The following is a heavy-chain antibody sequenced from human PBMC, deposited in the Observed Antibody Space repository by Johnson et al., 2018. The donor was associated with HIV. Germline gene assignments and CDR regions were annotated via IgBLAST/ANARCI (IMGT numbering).Heavy chain of an antibody. V-gene: IGHV3-9*01. CDR3: ARAGTAVDGYGSSLGDAFDI. J-gene: IGHJ3*02. CDR2: ISWNSANI. D-gene: IGHD6-13*01. CDR1: GFSFDDYA. Sequence: VQLVESGGGLVKPGGSLRLSCAASGFSFDDYAMHWVRQAPGKGPEWVSGISWNSANIGYADSVKGRFTISRDNAKNSLYLQMNSLRAEDTAVYYCARAGTAVDGYGSSLGDAFDIWGQGTMVTVSS.